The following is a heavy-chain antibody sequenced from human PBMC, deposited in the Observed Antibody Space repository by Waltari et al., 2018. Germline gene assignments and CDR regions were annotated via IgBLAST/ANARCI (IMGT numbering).Heavy chain of an antibody. Sequence: EVQLVESGGGLVQPGGSLRLSCAASGFRLSNYWMSWVRQAPGKGPEWVANIMTDGREEYYVDSVRGRFTISRDNAKNSQYLQMNSLRPEDTAVYYCVRDQWFAFDIWGQGTMVTVSS. D-gene: IGHD3-22*01. V-gene: IGHV3-7*01. J-gene: IGHJ3*02. CDR2: IMTDGREE. CDR3: VRDQWFAFDI. CDR1: GFRLSNYW.